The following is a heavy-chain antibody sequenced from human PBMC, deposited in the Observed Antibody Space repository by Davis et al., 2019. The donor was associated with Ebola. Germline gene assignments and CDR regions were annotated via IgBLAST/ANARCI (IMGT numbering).Heavy chain of an antibody. V-gene: IGHV4-59*12. J-gene: IGHJ4*02. CDR3: ACRYSSSPLY. D-gene: IGHD6-6*01. CDR2: IYHSGST. Sequence: MPSETLSLTCSVSGGSISSDYWSWIRQPPGKGLEWIGEIYHSGSTNYNPSLKSRVTISVDKSKNQFSLKLSSVTAADTAVYYCACRYSSSPLYWGQGTLVTVSS. CDR1: GGSISSDY.